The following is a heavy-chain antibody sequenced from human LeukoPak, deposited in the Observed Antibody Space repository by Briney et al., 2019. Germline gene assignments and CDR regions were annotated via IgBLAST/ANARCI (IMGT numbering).Heavy chain of an antibody. CDR3: AKRSGGYCDF. J-gene: IGHJ4*02. CDR2: VYSGGGGT. Sequence: GGSLRLSCAASGFTVSSDNMSWVRQAPGKTLEWVSVVYSGGGGTNYADSVRGRFTISRDDSKNTVYLQMNSLRVEDTAVYYCAKRSGGYCDFWGQGTLVTVSS. D-gene: IGHD3-3*01. CDR1: GFTVSSDN. V-gene: IGHV3-66*02.